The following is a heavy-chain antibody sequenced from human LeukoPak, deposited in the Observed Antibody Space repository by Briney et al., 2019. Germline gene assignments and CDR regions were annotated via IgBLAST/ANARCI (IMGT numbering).Heavy chain of an antibody. D-gene: IGHD6-13*01. CDR2: IKQDGSET. CDR1: GFTFSNNW. J-gene: IGHJ5*02. Sequence: GGSLRLSCAASGFTFSNNWMTWVRQAPGKGLEWVANIKQDGSETYYADSVKGRFTISRDNSKNTLYLQMNSLRAEDTAVYYCARVGAAAYNWFDPWGQGTLVTVSS. V-gene: IGHV3-7*03. CDR3: ARVGAAAYNWFDP.